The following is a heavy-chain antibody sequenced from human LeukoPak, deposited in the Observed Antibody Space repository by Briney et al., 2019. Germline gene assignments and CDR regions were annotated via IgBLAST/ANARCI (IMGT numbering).Heavy chain of an antibody. V-gene: IGHV3-23*01. D-gene: IGHD3-10*01. Sequence: GGSLRLSCAASGFTFNSYAMTWVRQAPGKGLEWVSAISGSGDSTYYADSVKGRFTISRDNSKNTLYLQMNSLRAEDTAVYYCATTLWFGEPMILFDYRGQGTLVTVSS. CDR3: ATTLWFGEPMILFDY. J-gene: IGHJ4*02. CDR1: GFTFNSYA. CDR2: ISGSGDST.